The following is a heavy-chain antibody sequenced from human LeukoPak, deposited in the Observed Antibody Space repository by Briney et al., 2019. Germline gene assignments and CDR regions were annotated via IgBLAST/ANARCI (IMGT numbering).Heavy chain of an antibody. CDR3: ARQQSAGAFVY. CDR2: IYYSGST. V-gene: IGHV4-39*01. CDR1: GGSISSSSYY. D-gene: IGHD3-10*01. J-gene: IGHJ4*02. Sequence: KPSETLSRTCTVSGGSISSSSYYWGWIRQPPGKGLEWIGSIYYSGSTYYNPSLKSRVTISVDTSKNQFSLKLSSVTAADTAVYYCARQQSAGAFVYWGQGTLVTVSS.